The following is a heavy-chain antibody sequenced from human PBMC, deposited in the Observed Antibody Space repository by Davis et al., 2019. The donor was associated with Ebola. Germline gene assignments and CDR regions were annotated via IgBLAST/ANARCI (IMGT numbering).Heavy chain of an antibody. D-gene: IGHD5-18*01. Sequence: GESLKISCAASGFTFSSYAMHWVRQAQGKGLEWVAVISYDGSNKYYADSVKGRFTISRDNSKNTLYLQMNSLRAEDTAVYYCARGTQLWAIGYYYYGMDVWGQGTTVTVSS. CDR2: ISYDGSNK. CDR1: GFTFSSYA. J-gene: IGHJ6*02. V-gene: IGHV3-30-3*01. CDR3: ARGTQLWAIGYYYYGMDV.